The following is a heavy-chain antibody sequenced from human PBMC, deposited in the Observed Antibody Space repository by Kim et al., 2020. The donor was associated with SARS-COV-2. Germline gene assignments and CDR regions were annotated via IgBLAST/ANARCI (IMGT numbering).Heavy chain of an antibody. CDR1: GGSISSSSYY. CDR3: AEGRGWDYYYYYGMDV. CDR2: IYYSGST. Sequence: SETLSLTCTVSGGSISSSSYYWGWIRQPPGKGLEWIGSIYYSGSTYYNPSLKSRVTISVDTSKNQFSLKLSSVTAADTAVYYCAEGRGWDYYYYYGMDVWGQGTPVTVSS. D-gene: IGHD1-26*01. J-gene: IGHJ6*02. V-gene: IGHV4-39*01.